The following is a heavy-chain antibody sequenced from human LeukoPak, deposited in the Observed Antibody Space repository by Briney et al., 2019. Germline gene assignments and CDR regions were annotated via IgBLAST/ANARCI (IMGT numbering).Heavy chain of an antibody. J-gene: IGHJ2*01. CDR1: GGSFGGYY. CDR2: INHSGST. CDR3: ARGTGYARYFDL. Sequence: SETLSLTCAVYGGSFGGYYWSWIRQPPGKGLEWIGEINHSGSTNYNPSLKSRVTISVDTSKNQFSLKLSSVTAADTAVYYCARGTGYARYFDLWGRGTLVTVSS. D-gene: IGHD2-2*01. V-gene: IGHV4-34*01.